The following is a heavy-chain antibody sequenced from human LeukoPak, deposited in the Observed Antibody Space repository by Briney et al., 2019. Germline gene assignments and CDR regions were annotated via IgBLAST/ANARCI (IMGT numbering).Heavy chain of an antibody. V-gene: IGHV3-23*01. J-gene: IGHJ3*02. CDR1: GFTFSGYA. CDR3: AKLVSQAVAGAFDI. D-gene: IGHD6-19*01. CDR2: ISGSGGSS. Sequence: PGGSLRLSCAASGFTFSGYAMTWVRQTPGKGPEWVSVISGSGGSSYYADSVKGRFTISRDNSKNTLYLQMNSLRAEDAAVYYCAKLVSQAVAGAFDIWGQGTVVTVSS.